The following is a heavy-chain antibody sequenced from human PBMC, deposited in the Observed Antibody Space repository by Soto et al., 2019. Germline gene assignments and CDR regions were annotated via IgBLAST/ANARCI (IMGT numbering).Heavy chain of an antibody. CDR2: IYYSGST. D-gene: IGHD3-22*01. CDR3: ARSRADRPYYYDSSGYSYFDY. Sequence: TLSLTCTVSGGSISSGGYYWSWIRQHPGKGLEWIGYIYYSGSTYYNPSLKSRVTISVDTPKNQFSLKLSSVTAADTAVYYCARSRADRPYYYDSSGYSYFDYWGQGTLVTSPQ. CDR1: GGSISSGGYY. V-gene: IGHV4-31*03. J-gene: IGHJ4*02.